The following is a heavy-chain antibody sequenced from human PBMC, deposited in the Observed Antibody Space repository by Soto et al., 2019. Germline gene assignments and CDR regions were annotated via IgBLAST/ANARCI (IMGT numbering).Heavy chain of an antibody. Sequence: QVQLVQSGAEVKKPGASVKVSCKASGYTFTSYGISWVRQAPGQGLEWMGWISAYNGNTNYAQKLQGRVTMTTDTSTSTAYRELRSLRSDDTAVYYCEREVVRVAGTRWFDPWGQGTLVTVSS. J-gene: IGHJ5*02. CDR1: GYTFTSYG. V-gene: IGHV1-18*01. CDR2: ISAYNGNT. CDR3: EREVVRVAGTRWFDP. D-gene: IGHD6-19*01.